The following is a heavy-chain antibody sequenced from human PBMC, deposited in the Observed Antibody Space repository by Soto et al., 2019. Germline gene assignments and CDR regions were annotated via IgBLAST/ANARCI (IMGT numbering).Heavy chain of an antibody. CDR1: GFTFSSYW. CDR3: ARDNYDYVWGSLRYFDY. V-gene: IGHV3-74*01. Sequence: PGGSLRLSCSASGFTFSSYWMHWVRQAPRKGLVWVSRINSDGSTTSYADSVEGRFTISRDNAKNTLYLQMNSLRAEDTAVYYCARDNYDYVWGSLRYFDYWGQGTQVTVSS. J-gene: IGHJ4*02. CDR2: INSDGSTT. D-gene: IGHD3-16*01.